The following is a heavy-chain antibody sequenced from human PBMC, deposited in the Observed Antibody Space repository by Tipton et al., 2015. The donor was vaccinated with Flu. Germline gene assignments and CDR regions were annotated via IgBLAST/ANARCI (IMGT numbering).Heavy chain of an antibody. J-gene: IGHJ4*02. D-gene: IGHD3-3*01. CDR1: GGSISSSNYY. CDR3: ARDGAIFGVVTPFGY. Sequence: TLSLTCTVSGGSISSSNYYWGWIRQPPGKGLEWIGSIYYSGSTYYNPSLKSRVTITVDTSKNQFSLKLSSVTAAATAVYYWARDGAIFGVVTPFGYWGQGTLVTVSS. V-gene: IGHV4-39*07. CDR2: IYYSGST.